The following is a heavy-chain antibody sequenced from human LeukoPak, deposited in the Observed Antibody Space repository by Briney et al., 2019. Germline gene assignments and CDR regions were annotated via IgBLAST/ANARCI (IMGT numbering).Heavy chain of an antibody. CDR1: RYTFTSYG. V-gene: IGHV1-18*01. Sequence: ASVKVSCKASRYTFTSYGISWVRQAPGQGLEWMGWISAYNGNTNYAQKLQGRVTMTTDTSTSTAYMELRSLRSDDTAVYYCARGHSLYYYDSSGYADYWGQGTLVTVSS. J-gene: IGHJ4*02. CDR2: ISAYNGNT. CDR3: ARGHSLYYYDSSGYADY. D-gene: IGHD3-22*01.